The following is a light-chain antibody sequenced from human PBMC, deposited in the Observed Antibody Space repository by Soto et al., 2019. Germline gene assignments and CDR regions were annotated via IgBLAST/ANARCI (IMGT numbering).Light chain of an antibody. CDR1: QSVSSN. J-gene: IGKJ1*01. Sequence: EIVMTQSPATLSVSPGERATLSCRASQSVSSNLAWYQQKPGQAPRLLIYGASTRATGIPARFSGSGSGTEFTLTISSLQPDDFATYYCQQYNSYWTFGQGTKADIK. V-gene: IGKV3-15*01. CDR2: GAS. CDR3: QQYNSYWT.